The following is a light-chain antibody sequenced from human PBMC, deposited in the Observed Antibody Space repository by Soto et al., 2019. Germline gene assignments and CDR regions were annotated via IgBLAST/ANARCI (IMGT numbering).Light chain of an antibody. CDR1: QSVSSSY. CDR2: GAS. CDR3: QQYGSSPQVT. Sequence: EIELTQSPGTLSLSPGERATLSCRASQSVSSSYLAWYQQKPGQAPRLLIYGASIRATGIPDRFSGSGSGTDFTLTISRLEPEDFAVYYCQQYGSSPQVTFGPGTKVDIK. V-gene: IGKV3-20*01. J-gene: IGKJ3*01.